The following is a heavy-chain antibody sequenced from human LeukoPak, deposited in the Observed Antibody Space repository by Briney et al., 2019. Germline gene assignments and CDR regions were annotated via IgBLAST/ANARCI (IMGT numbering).Heavy chain of an antibody. J-gene: IGHJ4*02. CDR3: AIDYGGNSDYYFDY. CDR1: GYTLTELS. D-gene: IGHD4-23*01. Sequence: ASVKVSCKVSGYTLTELSMHWVRQAPGKGLEWMGGFDPEDGETVYAQKFQGRVTMTEDTSTDTAYMELSSLRSEDTAVYYCAIDYGGNSDYYFDYWGQGTLVTVSS. V-gene: IGHV1-24*01. CDR2: FDPEDGET.